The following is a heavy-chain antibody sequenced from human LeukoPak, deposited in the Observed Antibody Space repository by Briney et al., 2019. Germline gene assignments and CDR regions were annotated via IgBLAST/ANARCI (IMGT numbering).Heavy chain of an antibody. CDR1: GFTFSSYW. D-gene: IGHD3-22*01. Sequence: GGSLRLSCAASGFTFSSYWMHWVRQAPGKGLVWVSRINSDGSSTSYADSVQGRFTISRDNSKNTLYLQMNSLRVEDTAVYYCAKGAEEGVVITSVYYYYMDVWGKGTTVTISS. V-gene: IGHV3-74*01. CDR3: AKGAEEGVVITSVYYYYMDV. J-gene: IGHJ6*03. CDR2: INSDGSST.